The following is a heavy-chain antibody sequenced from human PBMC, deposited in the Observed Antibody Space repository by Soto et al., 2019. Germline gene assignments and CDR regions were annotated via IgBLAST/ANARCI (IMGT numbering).Heavy chain of an antibody. Sequence: GASVKVSCKASGYTFTSYYMHWVRQAPGQGLEWMGIINPSGGSTSYAQKFQGRVTMTRDTSTSTVYMELSSLRSEDTAVYYCARDPGGYCSGGSCPVYYYGMDVWGQGTTVTVSS. CDR3: ARDPGGYCSGGSCPVYYYGMDV. V-gene: IGHV1-46*01. CDR2: INPSGGST. CDR1: GYTFTSYY. D-gene: IGHD2-15*01. J-gene: IGHJ6*02.